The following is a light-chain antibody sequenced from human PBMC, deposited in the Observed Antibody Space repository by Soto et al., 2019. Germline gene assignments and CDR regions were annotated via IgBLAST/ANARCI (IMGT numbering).Light chain of an antibody. CDR1: SSDVGGYNY. V-gene: IGLV2-14*01. J-gene: IGLJ1*01. CDR2: DVR. CDR3: SSYTTTSTYV. Sequence: QSALTQPASVSGSPGQSITISCTGTSSDVGGYNYVSWYQQHPGKAPKLMIYDVRNRPSGVSNRFSGSKSVNTASLTISGLQAEDEADYYWSSYTTTSTYVFGTGTKVTVL.